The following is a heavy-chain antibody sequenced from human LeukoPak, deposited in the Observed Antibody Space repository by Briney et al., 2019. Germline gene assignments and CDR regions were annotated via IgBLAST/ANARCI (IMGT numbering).Heavy chain of an antibody. D-gene: IGHD6-19*01. CDR2: IIGDGSTT. CDR1: GFTFSSYL. V-gene: IGHV3-74*01. Sequence: GGSLRLSCAASGFTFSSYLMHWVRQAPGQGLVWVSRIIGDGSTTTYADSVKGRFTISRDNAKNTLYLQMSSLRAEDTAVYYCAYGSGWFFDYWGQGSMVTVSS. J-gene: IGHJ4*02. CDR3: AYGSGWFFDY.